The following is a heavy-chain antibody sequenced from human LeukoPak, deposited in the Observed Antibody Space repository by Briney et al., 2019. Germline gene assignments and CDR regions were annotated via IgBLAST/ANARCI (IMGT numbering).Heavy chain of an antibody. CDR3: ARETGDSSGYYYLDY. J-gene: IGHJ4*02. D-gene: IGHD3-22*01. CDR2: IHYSGST. V-gene: IGHV4-59*11. Sequence: SETLSLTCTVSGGSIGSRYWSWIRQSPGKGLEWIGYIHYSGSTNYNPSLKSRVTMSVDTSKNQFSLKLSSVTAADTAMYYCARETGDSSGYYYLDYWGQGSLVTVSS. CDR1: GGSIGSRY.